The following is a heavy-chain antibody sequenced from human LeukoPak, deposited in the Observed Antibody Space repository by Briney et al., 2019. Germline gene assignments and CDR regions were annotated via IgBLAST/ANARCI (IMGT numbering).Heavy chain of an antibody. D-gene: IGHD2-15*01. CDR1: GFTFSSYG. CDR2: IWYDGSNK. Sequence: GRSLRLSCAASGFTFSSYGMHWVRQAPGKGLEWVAVIWYDGSNKYYADSVKGRFTISRDNAKNSLYLQMNSLRDEDTAVYYCAQKGGADYWGQGTLVTVSS. V-gene: IGHV3-33*08. J-gene: IGHJ4*02. CDR3: AQKGGADY.